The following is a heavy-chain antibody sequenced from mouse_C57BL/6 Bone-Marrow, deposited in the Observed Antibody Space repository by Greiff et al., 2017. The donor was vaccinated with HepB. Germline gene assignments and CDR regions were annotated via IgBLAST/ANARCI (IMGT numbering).Heavy chain of an antibody. CDR2: ISDGGSYT. J-gene: IGHJ3*01. D-gene: IGHD3-2*02. Sequence: EVKLEESGGGLVKPGGSLKLSCAASGFTFSSYAMSWVRQTPEKRLEWVATISDGGSYTYYPDNVKGRFTISRDNAKNNLYLQMSHLKSEDTAMYYCADSSGYGFAYWGQGTLVTVSA. V-gene: IGHV5-4*03. CDR3: ADSSGYGFAY. CDR1: GFTFSSYA.